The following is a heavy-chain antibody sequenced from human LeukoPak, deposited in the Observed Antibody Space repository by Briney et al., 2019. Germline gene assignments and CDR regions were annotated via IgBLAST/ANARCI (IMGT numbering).Heavy chain of an antibody. J-gene: IGHJ4*02. CDR2: ISSSGSTI. D-gene: IGHD3-22*01. CDR3: ARDRHKYNYDSGGYPPY. V-gene: IGHV3-48*03. CDR1: GFTFSSYE. Sequence: PGGSLRLSCAASGFTFSSYEMNWGRQAPGKGLGWVSYISSSGSTIHYADSVKGRFTISRENAKNSLYLQMNTLRAEDTAVYYCARDRHKYNYDSGGYPPYWGQGTLVTVSS.